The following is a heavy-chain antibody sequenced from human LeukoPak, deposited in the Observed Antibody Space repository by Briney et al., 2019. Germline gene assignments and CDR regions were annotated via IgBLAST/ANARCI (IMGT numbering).Heavy chain of an antibody. CDR1: GYTLTELS. CDR2: FDPEDGET. D-gene: IGHD6-19*01. CDR3: ATRTMALAVAAYYYYYGMDV. J-gene: IGHJ6*02. V-gene: IGHV1-24*01. Sequence: GASVKVSCKVSGYTLTELSMHWVRQAPGKGLEWMGGFDPEDGETIYAQKFQGRVTMTEDTSTDTAYMELSSLRSEDTAVYYRATRTMALAVAAYYYYYGMDVWGQGTTVTVSS.